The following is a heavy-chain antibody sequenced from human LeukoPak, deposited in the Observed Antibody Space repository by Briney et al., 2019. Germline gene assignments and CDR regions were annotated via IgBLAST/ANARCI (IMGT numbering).Heavy chain of an antibody. J-gene: IGHJ5*02. CDR3: ARGTPLGYCSSTSCYSRLNWFDP. CDR2: INHSGST. V-gene: IGHV4-34*01. D-gene: IGHD2-2*01. CDR1: GGSFSGYY. Sequence: SETLSLTCAVYGGSFSGYYWSWIRQPPGKGLEWIGEINHSGSTNYNPSLKSRVTISVDTSKNQFSLKLSSVTAADTAVYYCARGTPLGYCSSTSCYSRLNWFDPWGQGTLVTVSS.